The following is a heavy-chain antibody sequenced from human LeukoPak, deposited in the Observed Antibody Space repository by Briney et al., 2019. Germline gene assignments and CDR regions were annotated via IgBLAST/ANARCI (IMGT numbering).Heavy chain of an antibody. CDR2: IYPGDSDT. CDR3: ARLQAERGLDY. Sequence: GESLKISCKGSGYSFTSYWIGWVRQMPGKGLEWMGIIYPGDSDTRYSPSFQGQVTISADKSFTTAYLQWSSLKASDTAICYCARLQAERGLDYWGQGTQVIVSS. V-gene: IGHV5-51*01. CDR1: GYSFTSYW. J-gene: IGHJ4*02. D-gene: IGHD3-10*01.